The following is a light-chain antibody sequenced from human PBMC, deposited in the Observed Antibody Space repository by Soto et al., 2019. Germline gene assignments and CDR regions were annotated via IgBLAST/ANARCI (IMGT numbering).Light chain of an antibody. CDR2: GAS. V-gene: IGKV3-20*01. CDR3: QHYGSSPET. J-gene: IGKJ1*01. Sequence: EIVLTQSPGTLSLSPGERATLSCRASQSVSSSYLAWYQQKPGQAPRLLIYGASSRATGIPDRFSGSGSRTDFTLTISRLEPEDFAVYYCQHYGSSPETFGQGTKVEIK. CDR1: QSVSSSY.